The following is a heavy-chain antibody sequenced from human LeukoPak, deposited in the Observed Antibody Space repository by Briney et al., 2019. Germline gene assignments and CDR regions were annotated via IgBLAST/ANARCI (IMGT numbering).Heavy chain of an antibody. D-gene: IGHD3-22*01. CDR1: GSTFSSYS. J-gene: IGHJ4*02. CDR2: ISSSSSYI. CDR3: AREGYYYDSSGYYYSTSFDY. V-gene: IGHV3-21*01. Sequence: GGSLRLSCAASGSTFSSYSMNWVRQAPGKGLEWVSSISSSSSYIYYADSVKGRFTISRDNAKNSLYLQMNSLRAEDTAVYYCAREGYYYDSSGYYYSTSFDYWGQGTLVTVSS.